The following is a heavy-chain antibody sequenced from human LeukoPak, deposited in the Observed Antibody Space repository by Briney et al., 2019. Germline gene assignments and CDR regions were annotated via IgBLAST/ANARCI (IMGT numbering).Heavy chain of an antibody. J-gene: IGHJ6*02. CDR1: GFTFSSYG. D-gene: IGHD2-21*02. Sequence: GGSLRLSCAASGFTFSSYGMHWVRQAPGKGLEWVAVIWYDGSNKYYADSVKGRFTISRDNSKNTLYLQMNSLRAEDTAVYYCARDPHIVVVTAYYYGMDVWGQGTTVTVSS. CDR3: ARDPHIVVVTAYYYGMDV. V-gene: IGHV3-33*01. CDR2: IWYDGSNK.